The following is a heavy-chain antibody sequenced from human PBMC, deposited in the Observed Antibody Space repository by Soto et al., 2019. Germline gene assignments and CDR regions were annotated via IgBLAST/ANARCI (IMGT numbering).Heavy chain of an antibody. V-gene: IGHV4-34*01. D-gene: IGHD3-22*01. J-gene: IGHJ5*02. CDR1: GGSLSGYY. CDR3: ARGARRYYDNYGTAKNWCDR. CDR2: INHSGST. Sequence: SETRSLTCAVYGGSLSGYYWSWICQPPGKGLQWIGEINHSGSTNYKPSLKSRVTISVDTSKNQLSLNLSSVTAADTAVYYCARGARRYYDNYGTAKNWCDRLGQGTLVSVSS.